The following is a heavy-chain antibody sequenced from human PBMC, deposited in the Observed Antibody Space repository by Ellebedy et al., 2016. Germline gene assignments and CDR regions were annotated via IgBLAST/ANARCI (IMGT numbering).Heavy chain of an antibody. V-gene: IGHV1-18*01. CDR2: ISAYNGNT. J-gene: IGHJ6*03. D-gene: IGHD2-21*01. CDR3: ARLSGAVIASDYYYMDV. Sequence: ASVKVSXXASGYTFTSYGISWVRQAPGQGLEWMGWISAYNGNTNYAQKLQGRVTMTTDTSTSTAYMELRSLRSDDTAVYYCARLSGAVIASDYYYMDVWGKGTTVTVSS. CDR1: GYTFTSYG.